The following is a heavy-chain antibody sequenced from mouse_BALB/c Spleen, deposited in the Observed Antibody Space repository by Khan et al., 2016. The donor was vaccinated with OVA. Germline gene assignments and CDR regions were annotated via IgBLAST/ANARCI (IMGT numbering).Heavy chain of an antibody. J-gene: IGHJ3*01. V-gene: IGHV1-7*01. D-gene: IGHD1-1*01. Sequence: QVQLKQSGAELAKPGASVKMSCKASGYTLTSYWMHWVKQRPGQGLEWIGYINPSTGYTEYNQRFKDKATLTADKSSSTAYMQLSSLTSEESAVYYCANHGSSSAWLTYWGQGTLVTVSA. CDR3: ANHGSSSAWLTY. CDR1: GYTLTSYW. CDR2: INPSTGYT.